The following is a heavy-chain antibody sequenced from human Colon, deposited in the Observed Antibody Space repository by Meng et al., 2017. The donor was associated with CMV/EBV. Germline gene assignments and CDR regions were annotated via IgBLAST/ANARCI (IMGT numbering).Heavy chain of an antibody. J-gene: IGHJ4*02. CDR2: INPVTGDT. D-gene: IGHD3-3*01. CDR3: ATFGGDFDY. CDR1: GYTFNGYF. Sequence: VQSGGEVKEPGASVKVSCKTSGYTFNGYFMHWVRQAPGQGLEWMGWINPVTGDTSYAQKFQVRVTMTRDTSISTAYMELSSLRSDDTAVYYCATFGGDFDYWGQGTLVTVSS. V-gene: IGHV1-2*02.